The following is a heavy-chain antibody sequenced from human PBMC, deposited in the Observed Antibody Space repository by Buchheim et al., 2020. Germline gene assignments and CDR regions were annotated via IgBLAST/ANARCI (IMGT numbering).Heavy chain of an antibody. CDR3: ARARGSGWYNLLYYFDY. V-gene: IGHV4-34*01. CDR2: INHCGST. Sequence: QVQLQQWGAGLLKPSETLSLTCAVYGGSFSGYYWSWIRQPPGKGLEWIGEINHCGSTNYNSSLKSRVTISVDTSKNQFSLKLSSVTAADTAVYYCARARGSGWYNLLYYFDYWGQGTL. J-gene: IGHJ4*02. CDR1: GGSFSGYY. D-gene: IGHD6-19*01.